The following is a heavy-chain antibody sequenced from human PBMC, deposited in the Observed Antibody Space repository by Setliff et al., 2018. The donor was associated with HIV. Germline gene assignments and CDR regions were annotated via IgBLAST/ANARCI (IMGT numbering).Heavy chain of an antibody. CDR1: GSNFATYW. CDR2: LYFGDSDP. Sequence: GESLKISCKTSGSNFATYWVGWVRQMPGKGLEWLGILYFGDSDPKYNPSFEGQVTISADKSIKTAFLQWRSLETSDTAIYYCARGRGGYFGGGRYYNLPYFDAWGQGTLVTV. D-gene: IGHD2-15*01. J-gene: IGHJ4*02. CDR3: ARGRGGYFGGGRYYNLPYFDA. V-gene: IGHV5-51*01.